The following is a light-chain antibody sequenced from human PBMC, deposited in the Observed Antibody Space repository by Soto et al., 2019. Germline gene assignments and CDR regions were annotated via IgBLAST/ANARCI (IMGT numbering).Light chain of an antibody. J-gene: IGKJ5*01. V-gene: IGKV3-20*01. CDR2: DAS. CDR1: QTIRRNY. Sequence: EIVLTQSPGTLSLSPGERATLSCRAIQTIRRNYLAWYQQKLGQAPRLLIYDASRRATGIPDRFSGSGSGTDFTLTISRLEPEDFAVYFCQQYDSSPPITFGQGTRLAIK. CDR3: QQYDSSPPIT.